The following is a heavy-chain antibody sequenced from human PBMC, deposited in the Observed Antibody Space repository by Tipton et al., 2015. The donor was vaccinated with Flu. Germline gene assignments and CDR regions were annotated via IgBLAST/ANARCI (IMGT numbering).Heavy chain of an antibody. V-gene: IGHV4-38-2*01. D-gene: IGHD3-10*01. Sequence: GLVKPSETLSLICAVSDYSISSGYYWGWIRQPPGKGLEWIGCISHSGRTYYNPSLKSRVTISVDTAKNQFSQRLSSVTAADRAVYYCARSTYYYGSGSSDYWGQGTLVTVSS. CDR1: DYSISSGYY. CDR3: ARSTYYYGSGSSDY. CDR2: ISHSGRT. J-gene: IGHJ4*02.